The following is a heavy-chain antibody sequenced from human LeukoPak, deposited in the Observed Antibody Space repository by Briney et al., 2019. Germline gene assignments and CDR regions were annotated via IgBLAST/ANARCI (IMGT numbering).Heavy chain of an antibody. CDR2: IHASGTT. Sequence: SETLSLTCAVSGGSISQYYWSWLRQAPGKGLEWIGYIHASGTTTYNPSLKSRVTMSVDTSNNQFSLTLTTVTEADTAVYFCARDFLRQEGDTRIYYYYMDVWGKGTTVTVSS. J-gene: IGHJ6*03. CDR3: ARDFLRQEGDTRIYYYYMDV. CDR1: GGSISQYY. D-gene: IGHD3-16*01. V-gene: IGHV4-4*08.